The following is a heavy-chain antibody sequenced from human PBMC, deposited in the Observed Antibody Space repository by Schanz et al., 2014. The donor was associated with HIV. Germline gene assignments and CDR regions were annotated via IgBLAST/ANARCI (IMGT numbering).Heavy chain of an antibody. J-gene: IGHJ6*02. CDR2: TLHDGSGT. Sequence: QVQLVESGGGVVQPGTSLRLSCAASGVPFRNYGMHWVRQAPGKGLEWVAVTLHDGSGTYYADSVKGRFTISRDNSKNTLYLQMNSLRAEDRAVYYCARDRMTANWKNAMDVWGPGTSVTVSS. V-gene: IGHV3-33*05. CDR3: ARDRMTANWKNAMDV. CDR1: GVPFRNYG. D-gene: IGHD1-20*01.